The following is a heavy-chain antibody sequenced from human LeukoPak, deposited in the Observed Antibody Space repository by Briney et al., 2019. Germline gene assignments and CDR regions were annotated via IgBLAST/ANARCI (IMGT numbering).Heavy chain of an antibody. J-gene: IGHJ4*02. V-gene: IGHV3-23*01. CDR2: ISGGGGTT. Sequence: GGSLRLSCAASGFTFSSYVMGWVRQAPGKGLEWVSSISGGGGTTYYADSVKGRFTISRDNSKNTLYLQMDSLRAEDTAVYYCARDGGGYGDHWGQGTLVTVSS. CDR3: ARDGGGYGDH. D-gene: IGHD5-18*01. CDR1: GFTFSSYV.